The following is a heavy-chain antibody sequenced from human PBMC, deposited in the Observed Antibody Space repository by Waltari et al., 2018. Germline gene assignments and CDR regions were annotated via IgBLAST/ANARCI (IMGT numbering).Heavy chain of an antibody. CDR1: GDRVATTGAA. D-gene: IGHD6-19*01. Sequence: HVQLQQSGPGLVKPSQTLSLTCVISGDRVATTGAAWNWTRQSPSRGLEWLGRTYYSTKWYNDYAASVKSRITINPDTSKNQFSLQLNSVTPEDTAVYYCARGKVSAFDYWGQGTLVTVSS. CDR2: TYYSTKWYN. J-gene: IGHJ4*02. CDR3: ARGKVSAFDY. V-gene: IGHV6-1*01.